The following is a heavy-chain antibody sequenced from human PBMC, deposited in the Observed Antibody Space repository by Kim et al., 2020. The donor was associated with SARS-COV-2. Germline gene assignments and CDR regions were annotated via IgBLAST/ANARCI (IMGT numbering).Heavy chain of an antibody. V-gene: IGHV4-4*07. Sequence: KPSLQSRVTMSADISKNQFSLTLTSVTAADTAVYYCAAAGYTYSQSYFYYWGPGILVTVSS. J-gene: IGHJ4*02. D-gene: IGHD5-18*01. CDR3: AAAGYTYSQSYFYY.